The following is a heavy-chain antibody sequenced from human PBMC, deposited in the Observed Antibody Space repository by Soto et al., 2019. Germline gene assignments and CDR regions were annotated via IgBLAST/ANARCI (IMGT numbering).Heavy chain of an antibody. J-gene: IGHJ4*02. CDR2: FDPEDGET. CDR1: GYTLTELS. Sequence: ASVKVSCKVSGYTLTELSMHWVRQAPGKGLEWMGGFDPEDGETIYAQKFQGRVTMTEDTSTDTAYMELSSLRSEDTAVYYCATLGFWSGTTGYFDYWGQGTLVTVSS. CDR3: ATLGFWSGTTGYFDY. D-gene: IGHD3-3*01. V-gene: IGHV1-24*01.